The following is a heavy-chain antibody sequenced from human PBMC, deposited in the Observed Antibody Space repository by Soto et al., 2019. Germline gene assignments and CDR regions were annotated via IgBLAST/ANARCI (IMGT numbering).Heavy chain of an antibody. V-gene: IGHV2-5*02. J-gene: IGHJ3*02. CDR2: IYWDDEK. D-gene: IGHD1-26*01. Sequence: QITLKESGPPLVKRTQTLTLTCTFSGFSLSDNGVGVGWIRQPPGKALEWLVLIYWDDEKIYSPSLKTRLTITKDTSKNQVLLTMTNMDPVDTATYYCAHRLTWDAFDIWGQGTMVTVSS. CDR3: AHRLTWDAFDI. CDR1: GFSLSDNGVG.